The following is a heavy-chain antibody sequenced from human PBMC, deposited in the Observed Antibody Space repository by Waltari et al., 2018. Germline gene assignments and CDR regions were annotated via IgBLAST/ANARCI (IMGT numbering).Heavy chain of an antibody. CDR1: GASLNSTPPY. D-gene: IGHD3-16*01. V-gene: IGHV4-39*02. CDR2: MSYSRAT. Sequence: QLQLHDSGPGLVHPQETLPLPCHVSGASLNSTPPYWGWLRQPPGQGLEWIGTMSYSRATYISPSLKSRVTISRDTSRDQLSRKLDSVTAADTALYYCATDIGASLGTASFDVWGQGTMVTVFS. J-gene: IGHJ3*01. CDR3: ATDIGASLGTASFDV.